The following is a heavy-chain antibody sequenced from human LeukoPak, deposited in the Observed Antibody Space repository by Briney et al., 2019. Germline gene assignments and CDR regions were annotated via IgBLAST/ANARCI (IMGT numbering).Heavy chain of an antibody. CDR2: IIPVLNIT. V-gene: IGHV1-69*04. CDR3: ARDQGLTAPPPYGLDV. Sequence: ASVKVSFKASGGTFSSSAITWVRQAPGQGLEWMGRIIPVLNITSYAQKFQGSVTITADTSTSTVYMELSSLRSEETAVYYCARDQGLTAPPPYGLDVWGQGTTVIVSS. D-gene: IGHD5-18*01. CDR1: GGTFSSSA. J-gene: IGHJ6*02.